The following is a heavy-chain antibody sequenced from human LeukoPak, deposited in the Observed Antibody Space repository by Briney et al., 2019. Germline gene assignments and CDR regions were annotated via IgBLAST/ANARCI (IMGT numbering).Heavy chain of an antibody. CDR3: ARGDLRYFDWLNAFGY. Sequence: ASVKVSCKASGYTFTSYGISWVRQAPGQGLEWMRWNSAYNGNTNYAQKLEGRVTMTTDTSTSTAYMELRSLRSDDTAVYYCARGDLRYFDWLNAFGYWGQGTLVTVSS. CDR1: GYTFTSYG. J-gene: IGHJ4*02. D-gene: IGHD3-9*01. V-gene: IGHV1-18*01. CDR2: NSAYNGNT.